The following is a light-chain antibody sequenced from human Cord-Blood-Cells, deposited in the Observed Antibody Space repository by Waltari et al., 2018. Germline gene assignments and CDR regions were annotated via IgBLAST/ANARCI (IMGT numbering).Light chain of an antibody. CDR3: QQYNNWPPYT. V-gene: IGKV3-15*01. Sequence: EIVMTQSPAPRSVSPGERATISSRASQSVSSNLAWYQKKPGHAPRLLIYGASTRATGTPARFRGLGSGIEFTLIISGLHSEDFALYYSQQYNNWPPYTFGQATKLAL. CDR1: QSVSSN. CDR2: GAS. J-gene: IGKJ2*01.